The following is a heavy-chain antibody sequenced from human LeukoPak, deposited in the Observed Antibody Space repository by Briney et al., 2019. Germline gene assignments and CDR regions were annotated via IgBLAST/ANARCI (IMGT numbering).Heavy chain of an antibody. J-gene: IGHJ4*02. V-gene: IGHV7-4-1*02. D-gene: IGHD4-17*01. CDR3: ARTNDYGDETYYFDY. CDR2: INTNTGNP. CDR1: GYTFTSYA. Sequence: ASVKVSCKASGYTFTSYAMNWVRQAPGQGLEWVGWINTNTGNPTYAQGFTGRIVFSLDTSVSTAYLQISSLKAEDTAVYYCARTNDYGDETYYFDYWGQGTLVTVSS.